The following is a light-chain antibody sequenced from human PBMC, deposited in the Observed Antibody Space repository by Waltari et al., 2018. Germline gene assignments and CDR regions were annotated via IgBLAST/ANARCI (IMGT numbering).Light chain of an antibody. Sequence: IKLTQSPSSLSASVGDRVTITCRASQGISSNVAWYQQKPGKAPKLLISAASTLQSGVPLRFSGSGSGTDFTLTISSLQPEDFATYYCQQLNSYPITFGQGTRLEIK. J-gene: IGKJ5*01. CDR1: QGISSN. CDR3: QQLNSYPIT. CDR2: AAS. V-gene: IGKV1-9*01.